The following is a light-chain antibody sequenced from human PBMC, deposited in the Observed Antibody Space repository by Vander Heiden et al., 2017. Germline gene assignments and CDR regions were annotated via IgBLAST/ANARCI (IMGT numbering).Light chain of an antibody. CDR2: GAS. CDR1: QIVSSSH. CDR3: QQDSSSPET. V-gene: IGKV3-20*01. J-gene: IGKJ1*01. Sequence: EIVLTQSPGTLSLSPGERATLSCRASQIVSSSHLAWYQQKPGQAPRLLIYGASSRATDIPDRFSGSGSGTDFTLTISRLEPEDFAVYYCQQDSSSPETFGQGTKVEIK.